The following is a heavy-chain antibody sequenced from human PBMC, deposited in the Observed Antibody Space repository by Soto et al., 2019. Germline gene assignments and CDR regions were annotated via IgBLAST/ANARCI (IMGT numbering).Heavy chain of an antibody. Sequence: QVQLVQSGAEVQKPGSSVNVSCQAPGGTFSTYAISWVRQAPGQGLEWMGGVIPIFGTPKYAQKFQGRVTITADESTSTGYMELRSLRSEDTAVYYCARSQGGSSSLDIYYYYYYGMDVWGQGTTFTVSS. CDR3: ARSQGGSSSLDIYYYYYYGMDV. CDR2: VIPIFGTP. D-gene: IGHD2-15*01. V-gene: IGHV1-69*01. CDR1: GGTFSTYA. J-gene: IGHJ6*02.